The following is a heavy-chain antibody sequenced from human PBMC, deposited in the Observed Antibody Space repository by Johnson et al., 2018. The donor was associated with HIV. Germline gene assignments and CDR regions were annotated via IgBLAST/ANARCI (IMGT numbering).Heavy chain of an antibody. J-gene: IGHJ3*02. CDR3: AKDVNEWVAWIQLWAPAFDI. D-gene: IGHD5-18*01. CDR2: ISSSGSTI. Sequence: QVQLVESGGGVVQPGRSLRLSCAASGFTFSDYYMSWIRQAPGKGLEWVSYISSSGSTIYYADAVKGRFTISRDNAKNSLYLQMNSLRAEDTAVYYCAKDVNEWVAWIQLWAPAFDIWGQGTMVTVS. V-gene: IGHV3-11*04. CDR1: GFTFSDYY.